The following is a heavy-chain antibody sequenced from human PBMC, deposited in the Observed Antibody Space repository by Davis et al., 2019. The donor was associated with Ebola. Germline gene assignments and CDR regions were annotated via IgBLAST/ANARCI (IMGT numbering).Heavy chain of an antibody. Sequence: GSLRLSCTVSGGSISSYYWSWIRQPPGKGLEWIGYISYTGSTNFNPSLKSRVTISVDTSKNQFSLKLRSVTAADTAVYYCARQGWSGYSLRHWLDPWGRGTLVTVSS. J-gene: IGHJ5*02. CDR3: ARQGWSGYSLRHWLDP. CDR1: GGSISSYY. V-gene: IGHV4-59*08. D-gene: IGHD3-3*01. CDR2: ISYTGST.